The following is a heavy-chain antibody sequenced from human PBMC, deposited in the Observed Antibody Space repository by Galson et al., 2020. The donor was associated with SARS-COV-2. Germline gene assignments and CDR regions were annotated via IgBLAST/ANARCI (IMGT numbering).Heavy chain of an antibody. CDR2: ISSSGSYT. J-gene: IGHJ1*01. CDR3: ARNGRECSGGICYGAEYFQH. V-gene: IGHV3-11*06. D-gene: IGHD2-15*01. Sequence: LSLTCVASEFSFSDYYMSWIRQAPGKGLEWISYISSSGSYTNYADSVKGRFTISRDNAKNSLYLEVNSLRAEDTAVYYCARNGRECSGGICYGAEYFQHWGQGTLVTVSS. CDR1: EFSFSDYY.